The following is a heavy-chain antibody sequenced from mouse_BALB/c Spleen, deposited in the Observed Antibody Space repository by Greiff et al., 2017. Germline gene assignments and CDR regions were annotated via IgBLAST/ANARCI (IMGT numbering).Heavy chain of an antibody. J-gene: IGHJ2*01. Sequence: EVQGVESGGGLVKPGGSLKLSCAASGFTFSSYAMSWVRQSPEKRLEWVAEISSGGSYTYYPDTVTGRFTISRDNAKNTLYLEMSSLRSEDTAMYYCARDRGGTGYFDYWGQGTTLTVSS. CDR1: GFTFSSYA. D-gene: IGHD4-1*01. CDR3: ARDRGGTGYFDY. CDR2: ISSGGSYT. V-gene: IGHV5-9-4*01.